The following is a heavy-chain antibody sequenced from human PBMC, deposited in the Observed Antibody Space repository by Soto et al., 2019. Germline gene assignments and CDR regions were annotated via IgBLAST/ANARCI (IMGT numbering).Heavy chain of an antibody. D-gene: IGHD4-4*01. J-gene: IGHJ5*02. CDR1: GFTFSDSW. CDR2: IKPDESEK. CDR3: VRGGSNYAS. Sequence: EVQLVESGGGLVQPGGSLRLSCTASGFTFSDSWMTWVRQAPGKGLEWVASIKPDESEKKYADSVKGRVSISRDNAKNSMYLQMDSLRGEDTAVYYCVRGGSNYASWGQGTLVTVSS. V-gene: IGHV3-7*01.